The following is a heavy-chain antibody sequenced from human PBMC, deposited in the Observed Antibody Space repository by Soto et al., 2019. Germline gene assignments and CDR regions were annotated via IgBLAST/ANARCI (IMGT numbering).Heavy chain of an antibody. V-gene: IGHV3-74*01. D-gene: IGHD6-25*01. J-gene: IGHJ5*02. CDR2: INSDGSST. Sequence: EVQLVESGGGLVQPGGSLRLSCAASGFTFSSYWMHWVRQAPGKGLVWVSRINSDGSSTSYADSVTGRFTISRDNDENTLSLQMQSLRAEATGVYYCARSIAAGVNSFDPWGQGTLVTVSS. CDR1: GFTFSSYW. CDR3: ARSIAAGVNSFDP.